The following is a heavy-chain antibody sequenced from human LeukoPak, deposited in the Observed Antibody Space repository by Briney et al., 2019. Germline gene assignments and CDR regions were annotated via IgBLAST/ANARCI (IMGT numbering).Heavy chain of an antibody. Sequence: ASVKVSCKASGYTFTVYYMHWVRQAPGQGLEWMGRINPNNGATNYAQKLQGRVTITGDTSISTAYMELSSLRSDDTAVYYCTRESGSYHGNDYWGQGTLVTVSS. CDR1: GYTFTVYY. CDR2: INPNNGAT. CDR3: TRESGSYHGNDY. J-gene: IGHJ4*02. V-gene: IGHV1-2*06. D-gene: IGHD1-26*01.